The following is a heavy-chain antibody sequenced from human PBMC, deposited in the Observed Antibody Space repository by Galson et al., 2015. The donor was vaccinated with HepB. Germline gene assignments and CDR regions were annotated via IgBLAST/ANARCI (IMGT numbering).Heavy chain of an antibody. D-gene: IGHD2-2*01. J-gene: IGHJ4*02. CDR3: AKEPSIVVVPAAPFDY. CDR2: ISGSGGST. CDR1: GFTFSSYA. Sequence: SLRLSCAASGFTFSSYAMSWVRQAPGKGLEWVSAISGSGGSTYYADSVKGRFTISRDNSKNTLYLQMNSLRAEDTAVYYCAKEPSIVVVPAAPFDYWGQGTLVTVSS. V-gene: IGHV3-23*01.